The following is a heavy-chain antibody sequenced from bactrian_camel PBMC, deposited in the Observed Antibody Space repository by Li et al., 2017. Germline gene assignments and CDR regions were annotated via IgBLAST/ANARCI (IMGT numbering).Heavy chain of an antibody. J-gene: IGHJ4*01. D-gene: IGHD4*01. CDR1: GFRFSDYD. V-gene: IGHV3-2*01. Sequence: VQLVESGGDLVQPEGSLRLACAASGFRFSDYDMSWVRQALGKGLEWVSSIYSDGSNTYYADSVKGRFTISRDNAKNTVYLQMNSLKSEDTALYYCAAGLRYSDYVSGSQSSSLPGTPCIGILLGPGNPGHRL. CDR3: AAGLRYSDYVSGSQSSSLPGTPCIGIL. CDR2: IYSDGSNT.